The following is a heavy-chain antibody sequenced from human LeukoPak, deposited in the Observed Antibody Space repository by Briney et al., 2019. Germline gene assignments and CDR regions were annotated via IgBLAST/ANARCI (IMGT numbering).Heavy chain of an antibody. J-gene: IGHJ5*02. D-gene: IGHD4-17*01. V-gene: IGHV1-46*01. CDR2: INPSGGST. CDR3: ARDSTVTTFRGCVDP. Sequence: ASVKVSCKASGYTFTNYYVHWVRQAPGQGLEWMGVINPSGGSTNYAQRFQGRVTMTRDTSTSTVCMELSSPRSEDTAVYYCARDSTVTTFRGCVDPWGQGTLVTVSS. CDR1: GYTFTNYY.